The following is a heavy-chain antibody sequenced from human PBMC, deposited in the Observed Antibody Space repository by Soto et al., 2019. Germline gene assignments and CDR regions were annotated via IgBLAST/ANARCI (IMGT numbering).Heavy chain of an antibody. CDR3: ARGRDYGDYERYYYYGMDV. Sequence: SETLSLTCAVYGGSFSGYYWSWIRQPPGKGLEWIGEINHSGSTNYNPSLKSRVTISVDTSKNQFSLKLSSVTAADTAVYYCARGRDYGDYERYYYYGMDVWGQGTTVTVSS. J-gene: IGHJ6*02. CDR2: INHSGST. V-gene: IGHV4-34*01. CDR1: GGSFSGYY. D-gene: IGHD4-17*01.